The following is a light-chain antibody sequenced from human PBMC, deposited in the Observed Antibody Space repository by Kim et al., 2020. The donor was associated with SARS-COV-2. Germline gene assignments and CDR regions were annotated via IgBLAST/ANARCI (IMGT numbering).Light chain of an antibody. Sequence: SYELTQPPSLSVAPGKTATITCGGNNIGTKSVHWYQQKPGQAPILVIFFDSDRPSVIPERFSGSNSGNTAALTISRVEAGDEADYFCQVWDSASDQWVFSGGTKLTVL. CDR2: FDS. CDR3: QVWDSASDQWV. J-gene: IGLJ3*02. CDR1: NIGTKS. V-gene: IGLV3-21*01.